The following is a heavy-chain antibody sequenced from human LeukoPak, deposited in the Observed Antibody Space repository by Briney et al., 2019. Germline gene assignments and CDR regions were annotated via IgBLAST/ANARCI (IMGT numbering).Heavy chain of an antibody. D-gene: IGHD3-16*02. V-gene: IGHV3-72*01. CDR3: ARTFYDYVWGSYRSNYWYFDL. CDR2: TRNKANSYTT. CDR1: GFTFSDHY. Sequence: GGSLRLFCAASGFTFSDHYMLCVPQAPGKALEWVGRTRNKANSYTTEYAASVKGRFTISRDDSKNSLYLQMNSLKTEDTAVYYCARTFYDYVWGSYRSNYWYFDLWGRGTLVTVSS. J-gene: IGHJ2*01.